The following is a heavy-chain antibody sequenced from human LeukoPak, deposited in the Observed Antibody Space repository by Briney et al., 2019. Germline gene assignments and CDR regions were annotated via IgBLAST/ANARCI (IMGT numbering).Heavy chain of an antibody. Sequence: ASVKVSCKASGYTFTGYYVHWVRQAPGQGLEWMGWINPNSGGTNYAQKFQGRVTMTRDTSISTAYMELSRLRSDDTAVYCCARDYYDSSGFGAFDIWGQGTMVTVSS. CDR3: ARDYYDSSGFGAFDI. CDR1: GYTFTGYY. J-gene: IGHJ3*02. D-gene: IGHD3-22*01. CDR2: INPNSGGT. V-gene: IGHV1-2*02.